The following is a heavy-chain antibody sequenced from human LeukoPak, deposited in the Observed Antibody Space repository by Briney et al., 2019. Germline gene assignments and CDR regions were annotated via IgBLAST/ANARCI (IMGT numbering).Heavy chain of an antibody. V-gene: IGHV4-34*01. CDR1: GGSFSGYY. CDR3: ARRSTSWSYYWFDP. J-gene: IGHJ5*02. D-gene: IGHD1-26*01. Sequence: SETLSLTCAVYGGSFSGYYWSWIRQPPGKGLEWIGEINHSGSTNYNPPLKSRVTISVDTSKNHFSLKLSSVTAADTAVYYCARRSTSWSYYWFDPWGQGTLVTVSS. CDR2: INHSGST.